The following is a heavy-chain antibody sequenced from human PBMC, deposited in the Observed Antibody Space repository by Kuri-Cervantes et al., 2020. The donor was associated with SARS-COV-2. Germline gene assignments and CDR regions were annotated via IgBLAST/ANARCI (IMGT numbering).Heavy chain of an antibody. CDR3: AKFAERQLIYFQH. CDR1: GFNFSAYA. J-gene: IGHJ1*01. V-gene: IGHV3-23*01. D-gene: IGHD3/OR15-3a*01. CDR2: ISGGGRTT. Sequence: GESLKISCATSGFNFSAYAMGWVRQAPGKGLEWVSSISGGGRTTYYADSVKGRFTISKDKLSDTLSLQMNSLRVEDTATYFCAKFAERQLIYFQHWGKGTMVTVSS.